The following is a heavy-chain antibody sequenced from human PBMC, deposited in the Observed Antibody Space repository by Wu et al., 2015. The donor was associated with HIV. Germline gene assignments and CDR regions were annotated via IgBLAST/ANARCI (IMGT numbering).Heavy chain of an antibody. CDR1: GYTLMDLS. D-gene: IGHD3-22*01. CDR2: FDPRNGET. V-gene: IGHV1-24*01. Sequence: QVQLIQSGVEAKKPGASVKVSCKVSGYTLMDLSIHWVRQAPGKGLQWMGGFDPRNGETVNAQSYQGRLTMTEDTSTDTAYMELHRVTSDDTAVYYCARGELFDTSGFYYACLDYWGQGTLVTVSS. J-gene: IGHJ4*02. CDR3: ARGELFDTSGFYYACLDY.